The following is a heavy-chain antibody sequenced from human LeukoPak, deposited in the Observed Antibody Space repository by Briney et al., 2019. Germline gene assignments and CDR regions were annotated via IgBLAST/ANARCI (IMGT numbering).Heavy chain of an antibody. J-gene: IGHJ3*01. CDR2: ISVDGGDI. Sequence: GGSLRLSCAASRFAFHNYAMTWIRQAPERGLEWVSSISVDGGDIKYTDSAKGRFTISRDNSKGTLYLQMDSLRVEDTAVYYCGKNPNGNFFGAFVFGAKGKMVPVSS. CDR1: RFAFHNYA. CDR3: GKNPNGNFFGAFVF. D-gene: IGHD4-23*01. V-gene: IGHV3-23*01.